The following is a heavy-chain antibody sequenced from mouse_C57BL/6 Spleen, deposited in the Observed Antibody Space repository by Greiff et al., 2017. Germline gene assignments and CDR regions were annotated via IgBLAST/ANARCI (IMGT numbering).Heavy chain of an antibody. V-gene: IGHV5-6*01. CDR1: GFTFSSYG. D-gene: IGHD2-3*01. Sequence: EVKLMESGGDLVKPGGSLKLSYAASGFTFSSYGMSWVRQTPDKRLEWVATISSGGSYTYYPDSVKGRFTISRDNAKNTLYLQMSSLKSEDTAMYYCARHHDDYAMDYWGQGTSVTVSS. CDR3: ARHHDDYAMDY. CDR2: ISSGGSYT. J-gene: IGHJ4*01.